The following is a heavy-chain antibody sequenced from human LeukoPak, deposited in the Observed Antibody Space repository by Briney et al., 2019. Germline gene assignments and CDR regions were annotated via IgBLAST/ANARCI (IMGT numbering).Heavy chain of an antibody. CDR1: GGSISSYY. CDR2: IYYSGST. D-gene: IGHD3-10*01. V-gene: IGHV4-59*12. CDR3: ARVLNPWFGEFAFDY. J-gene: IGHJ4*02. Sequence: SQTLSLTCTVSGGSISSYYWSWIRQPPGKGLEWIGYIYYSGSTNYNPSLKSRVTMSVDTSKNQLSLKLSSVTAADTAVYYCARVLNPWFGEFAFDYWGQGALVIVSS.